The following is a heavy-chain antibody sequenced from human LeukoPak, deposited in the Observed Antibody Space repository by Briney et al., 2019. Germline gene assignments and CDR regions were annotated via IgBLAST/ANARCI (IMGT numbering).Heavy chain of an antibody. Sequence: PGGSLRLSCAASGFTFSSYAMNWVRQAPGKGLEWVSAISGSGGSTYYADSVKGRFTISRDNSKNTLYLQMNSLRAEDTAVYYCAKGIAAAGTLYYYYGMDVWGQGTTVTVSS. CDR1: GFTFSSYA. CDR3: AKGIAAAGTLYYYYGMDV. J-gene: IGHJ6*02. CDR2: ISGSGGST. V-gene: IGHV3-23*01. D-gene: IGHD6-13*01.